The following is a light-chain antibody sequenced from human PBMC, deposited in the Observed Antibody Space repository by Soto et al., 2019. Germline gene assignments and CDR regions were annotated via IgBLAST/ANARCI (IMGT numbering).Light chain of an antibody. CDR3: QQYYTFPIT. CDR1: QTICSW. CDR2: KAS. V-gene: IGKV1-5*03. Sequence: QLTKYAATVSGYVGDRVTLTCRASQTICSWLAWYQQKTGKAPKLLIYKASTLKSGVPSRFRGSGSGTEFTLTISRLQPEDFPTYYCQQYYTFPITFGQGTRLDIK. J-gene: IGKJ5*01.